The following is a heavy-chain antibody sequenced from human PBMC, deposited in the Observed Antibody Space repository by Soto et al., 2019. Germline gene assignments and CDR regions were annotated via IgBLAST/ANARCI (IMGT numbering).Heavy chain of an antibody. Sequence: EVQLVESGGGLVQPGRSLRLSCAASGFTFDDHAMHWVRQAPGKGLEWVSGVNWNSRSIDYADSVKGRFTISRDNAKNSLYLQMNRLRPEDTALYYCAKDHGGRSWYGGIDYWGQGTLVNVSS. D-gene: IGHD6-13*01. CDR1: GFTFDDHA. CDR3: AKDHGGRSWYGGIDY. J-gene: IGHJ4*02. CDR2: VNWNSRSI. V-gene: IGHV3-9*01.